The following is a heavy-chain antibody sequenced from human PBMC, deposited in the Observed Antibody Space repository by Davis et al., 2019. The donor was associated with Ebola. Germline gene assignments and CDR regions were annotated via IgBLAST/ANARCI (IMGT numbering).Heavy chain of an antibody. J-gene: IGHJ3*02. D-gene: IGHD1-7*01. Sequence: GESLKISCPVSGLTFFSCGMHWVRQAPVKGLEWLAVISYDGSKTYYGDPVKGRFTISRDNSKNTLYLQMNGLRVEDTAIYYCAKETSNIWFDIWGQGTMVTDSS. CDR1: GLTFFSCG. CDR3: AKETSNIWFDI. V-gene: IGHV3-30*18. CDR2: ISYDGSKT.